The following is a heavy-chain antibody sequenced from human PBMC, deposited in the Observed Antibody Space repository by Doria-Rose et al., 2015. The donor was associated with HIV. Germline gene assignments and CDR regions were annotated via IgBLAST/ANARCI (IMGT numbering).Heavy chain of an antibody. CDR1: GGSISHYY. D-gene: IGHD1-26*01. J-gene: IGHJ4*02. Sequence: QVQLQESGPGLVKPSETLSPTCSVSGGSISHYYWSWIRQLPGKGLEYIGDIFYTGSTNYSPSLKSRVSISIDTSKNMFSLRLSSVTAADTAVYYCARVLSGTYDYWGQGTLVTVSS. V-gene: IGHV4-59*01. CDR2: IFYTGST. CDR3: ARVLSGTYDY.